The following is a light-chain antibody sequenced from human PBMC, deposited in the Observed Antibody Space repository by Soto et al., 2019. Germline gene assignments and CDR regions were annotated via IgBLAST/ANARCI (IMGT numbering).Light chain of an antibody. V-gene: IGKV1-27*01. J-gene: IGKJ2*01. CDR1: EDINSR. CDR2: AAS. Sequence: DIQMTQSPSSVSASVGDRVTISCRASEDINSRLAWYQQKPGKAPKLLIYAASTLLSGVPSRFSGSGSGTDFTLTISSLQPEDVATYYCQRYNTGPPDTFGQGTKLEIK. CDR3: QRYNTGPPDT.